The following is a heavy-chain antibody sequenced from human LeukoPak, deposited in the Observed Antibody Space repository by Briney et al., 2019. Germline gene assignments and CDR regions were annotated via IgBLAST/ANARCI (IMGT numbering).Heavy chain of an antibody. J-gene: IGHJ4*02. V-gene: IGHV1-8*03. D-gene: IGHD3-22*01. CDR1: GYTFTSYD. CDR2: MNPNSGNT. CDR3: ARGLLRTKWLLCY. Sequence: GASVKVSCMASGYTFTSYDINWVRQATGQGLEWMGWMNPNSGNTGYAQKFQGRVTITRNTSISTAYMELSSLRSEDTAVYYCARGLLRTKWLLCYWGQGTLVTVSS.